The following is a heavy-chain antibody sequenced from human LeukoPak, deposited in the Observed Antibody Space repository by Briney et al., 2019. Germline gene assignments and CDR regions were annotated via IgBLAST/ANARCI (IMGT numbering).Heavy chain of an antibody. J-gene: IGHJ4*02. V-gene: IGHV3-23*01. D-gene: IGHD3-22*01. Sequence: GGSLRLSCAASGFTFTRSVMSWVRQAPGKGLEWVSAISESGGSTYYADSVKGRFTISRDNSKNTLYLQMNSLRAEDTAVYYCAKDPYYYDSSGYYYWGQGTLVTVSS. CDR3: AKDPYYYDSSGYYY. CDR2: ISESGGST. CDR1: GFTFTRSV.